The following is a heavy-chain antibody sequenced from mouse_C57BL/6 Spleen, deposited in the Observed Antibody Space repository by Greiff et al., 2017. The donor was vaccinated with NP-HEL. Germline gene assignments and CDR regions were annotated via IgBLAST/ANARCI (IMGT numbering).Heavy chain of an antibody. J-gene: IGHJ4*01. D-gene: IGHD4-1*01. CDR2: IDPNSGGP. V-gene: IGHV1-72*01. CDR1: GYTFTSYW. Sequence: VQLPQPGAELVKPGASVKLSCKASGYTFTSYWMHWVKQSPGRGLEWIGRIDPNSGGPKYNEKFKSKATLTVDKPSSTAYMPFSSLTSEDSAVYYCASRANWDSYYAMDYWGQGTSVTVSS. CDR3: ASRANWDSYYAMDY.